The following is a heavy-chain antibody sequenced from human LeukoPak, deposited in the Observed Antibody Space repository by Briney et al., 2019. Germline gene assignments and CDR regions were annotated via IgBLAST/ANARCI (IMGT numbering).Heavy chain of an antibody. CDR2: IYYSGST. Sequence: SETLSLTCTVSGGSISSSSYYWGWIRQPPGKGLEWIGSIYYSGSTYYNPSLKSRVTISVDTSKNQFSLKLSSVTAADTAVYYCARQLEYSSGWLDYWGQGTLVTVSS. J-gene: IGHJ4*02. V-gene: IGHV4-39*01. D-gene: IGHD6-19*01. CDR3: ARQLEYSSGWLDY. CDR1: GGSISSSSYY.